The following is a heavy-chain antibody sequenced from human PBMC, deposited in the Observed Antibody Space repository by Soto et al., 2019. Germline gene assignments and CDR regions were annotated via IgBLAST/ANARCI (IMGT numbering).Heavy chain of an antibody. V-gene: IGHV5-51*01. D-gene: IGHD4-17*01. Sequence: GESLKISCKGSGYSFPSYWVAWVRQMPGKGLEWMGIIFPTDSDTRYSPSFQGRVTISVDKSISTAFLQWSSLQASDSAMYYCARLYGANVAAAFDIWGQGTMVTVSS. J-gene: IGHJ3*02. CDR1: GYSFPSYW. CDR2: IFPTDSDT. CDR3: ARLYGANVAAAFDI.